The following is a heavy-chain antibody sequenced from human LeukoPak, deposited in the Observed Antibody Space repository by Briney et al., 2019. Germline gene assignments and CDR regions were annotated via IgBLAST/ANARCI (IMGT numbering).Heavy chain of an antibody. D-gene: IGHD2-21*02. J-gene: IGHJ5*02. CDR3: ARAQDLCGGDCPNWFDP. CDR1: GYTFTSYG. Sequence: ASVKVSCKASGYTFTSYGISWVRQAPGQGLEWMGWISAYNGNTNYAQKLQGRVTMTTDTSTSTAYMELRSLRSDDTAVYYCARAQDLCGGDCPNWFDPWGQGTLVTVSS. V-gene: IGHV1-18*01. CDR2: ISAYNGNT.